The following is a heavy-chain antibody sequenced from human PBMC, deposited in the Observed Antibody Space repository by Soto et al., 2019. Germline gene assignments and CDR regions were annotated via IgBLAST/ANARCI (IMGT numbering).Heavy chain of an antibody. D-gene: IGHD4-17*01. CDR1: GFTFSSYG. J-gene: IGHJ6*03. CDR2: ISYDGSNK. V-gene: IGHV3-30*18. Sequence: GGSLRLSCAASGFTFSSYGMHWVRQAPGKGLEWVAVISYDGSNKYYADSVKGRFTISRDNSKNTLYLQMNSLRAEDTAVYYCANGDSPGDYDGGLSYYYYMDVWGKGTTVTVSS. CDR3: ANGDSPGDYDGGLSYYYYMDV.